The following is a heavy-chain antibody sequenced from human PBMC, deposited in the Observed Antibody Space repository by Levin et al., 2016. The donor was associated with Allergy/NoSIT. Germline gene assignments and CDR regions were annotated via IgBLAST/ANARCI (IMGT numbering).Heavy chain of an antibody. CDR2: INHSGST. Sequence: WIRQPPGKGLEWIGEINHSGSTNYNPSLKSRVTISVDTSKNQFSLKLSSVTAADMAVYYCARGTVLDYWGQGTLVTVSS. J-gene: IGHJ4*02. CDR3: ARGTVLDY. D-gene: IGHD1-1*01. V-gene: IGHV4-34*01.